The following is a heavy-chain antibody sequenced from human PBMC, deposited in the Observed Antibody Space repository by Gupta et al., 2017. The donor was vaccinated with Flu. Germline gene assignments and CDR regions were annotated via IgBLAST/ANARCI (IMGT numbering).Heavy chain of an antibody. V-gene: IGHV4-31*03. Sequence: VQLQESGPGLVRASQTLSLTCTVSGGSITRGGYCWIWVRQRPGKGLEWIGYIYYSGFTYYNPSLSSRLTISLDKSKNQFSLKLSPVTAADTAVYYCARAEGVSYYGLDVWGQGTTVSVSS. CDR3: ARAEGVSYYGLDV. CDR2: IYYSGFT. CDR1: GGSITRGGYC. D-gene: IGHD3-16*01. J-gene: IGHJ6*02.